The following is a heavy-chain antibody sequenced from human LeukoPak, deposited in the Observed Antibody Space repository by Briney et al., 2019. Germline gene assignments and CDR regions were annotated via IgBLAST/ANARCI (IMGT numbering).Heavy chain of an antibody. Sequence: ASVKVSCKASGCTFTSYGISWVRQAPGQGLEWMGWISTYNGNTNYAQKLQGRVTMTTDTSTGTAYMELRSLRSDDTAVYYCARDLEDCSGGSCYVDYWGQGTLVTVSS. J-gene: IGHJ4*02. V-gene: IGHV1-18*01. CDR1: GCTFTSYG. D-gene: IGHD2-15*01. CDR3: ARDLEDCSGGSCYVDY. CDR2: ISTYNGNT.